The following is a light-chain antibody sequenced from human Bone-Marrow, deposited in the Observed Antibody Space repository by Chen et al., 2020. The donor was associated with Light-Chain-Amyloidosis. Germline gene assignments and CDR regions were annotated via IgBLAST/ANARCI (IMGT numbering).Light chain of an antibody. J-gene: IGLJ2*01. CDR2: DVS. V-gene: IGLV2-14*03. CDR3: SSYTSSSTLVV. CDR1: SSDVGSYNY. Sequence: QSALTQPASVSVSTGQSFTISCTGTSSDVGSYNYDSWYQQHPGKAPKLMIYDVSQRPAGVSNRFSGSKSGNTASLTISGLQAEDEADYYCSSYTSSSTLVVFGGGTKLTVL.